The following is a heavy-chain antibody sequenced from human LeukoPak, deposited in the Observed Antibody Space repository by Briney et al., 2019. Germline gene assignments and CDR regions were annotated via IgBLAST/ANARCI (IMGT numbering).Heavy chain of an antibody. CDR1: GFTFSNYW. J-gene: IGHJ4*02. V-gene: IGHV3-7*01. D-gene: IGHD3-16*02. Sequence: GGSLRLSCATSGFTFSNYWMSWVRQAPGKGLEWVANINQEGSENHFVDSVKGRITISRDNAKSSLYLQMNSLRAEDTAVYYCARDRGYDYAWGSYRLVAPQSFDYWGQGTLVTVSS. CDR3: ARDRGYDYAWGSYRLVAPQSFDY. CDR2: INQEGSEN.